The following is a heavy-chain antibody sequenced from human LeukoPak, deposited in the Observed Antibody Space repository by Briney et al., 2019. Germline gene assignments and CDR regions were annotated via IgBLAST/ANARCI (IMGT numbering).Heavy chain of an antibody. D-gene: IGHD3-10*01. V-gene: IGHV3-23*01. CDR2: ISGSGGST. Sequence: ASETLSLTCAVYGGSFSGYYWTWIRQPPGKGLEWVSAISGSGGSTYYADSVKGRFTISRDNPKNTLYLQMNSLRAEDTAVYYCAKTGSYYGSGSYVDYWGQGTLVTVSS. CDR1: GGSFSGYY. J-gene: IGHJ4*02. CDR3: AKTGSYYGSGSYVDY.